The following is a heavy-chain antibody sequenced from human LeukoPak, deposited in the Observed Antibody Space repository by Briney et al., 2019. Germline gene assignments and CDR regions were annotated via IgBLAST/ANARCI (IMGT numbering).Heavy chain of an antibody. J-gene: IGHJ4*02. CDR2: IWHDGSTE. Sequence: PGRSLRLSCAASGFTFSLYAMHWVRQAPGKGLEWLAVIWHDGSTEDYADSVKGRFTISRGNSKDTLYLQMNGLRAEDTAVYYCARDSGTYYPEYWGQGTLVTVSS. V-gene: IGHV3-33*01. CDR3: ARDSGTYYPEY. D-gene: IGHD1-26*01. CDR1: GFTFSLYA.